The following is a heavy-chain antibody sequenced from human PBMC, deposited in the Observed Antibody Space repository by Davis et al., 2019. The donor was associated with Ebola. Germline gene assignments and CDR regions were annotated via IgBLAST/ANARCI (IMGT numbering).Heavy chain of an antibody. V-gene: IGHV1-8*03. CDR2: MNPNSGNT. Sequence: ASALVSCKASAYPFTSYDIHRVRQATGQGLEWMGRMNPNSGNTGYAQKFPGRVTITRNTSISTAYMELSSLRSEDTAVYYYARGKPAIYYDSSGYDIDYWGQGTLITVSS. CDR1: AYPFTSYD. D-gene: IGHD3-22*01. CDR3: ARGKPAIYYDSSGYDIDY. J-gene: IGHJ4*02.